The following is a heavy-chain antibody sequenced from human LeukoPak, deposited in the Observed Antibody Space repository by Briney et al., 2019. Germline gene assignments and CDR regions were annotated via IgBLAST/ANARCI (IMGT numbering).Heavy chain of an antibody. V-gene: IGHV3-20*04. J-gene: IGHJ4*02. CDR3: ARGFCTNGVCYLFDY. D-gene: IGHD2-8*01. Sequence: AGGSLRLSCAASGFTFDDYGMSWVRQAPGKGLEWVSGINWNGGSTGYADSVKGRFTISRDNAKNSLYLQMNSLRAEDTALYYCARGFCTNGVCYLFDYWGQGTLVTVSS. CDR2: INWNGGST. CDR1: GFTFDDYG.